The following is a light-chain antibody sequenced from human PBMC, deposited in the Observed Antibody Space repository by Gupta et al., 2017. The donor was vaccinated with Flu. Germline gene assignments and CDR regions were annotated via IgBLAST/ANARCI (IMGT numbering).Light chain of an antibody. CDR3: MQGAHWPWA. CDR2: LVS. CDR1: QGLVYSDGNTY. Sequence: DVVMTQSPLSLAVTLGQPASISCRSSQGLVYSDGNTYLHWFQQRPGQSPRRLIYLVSNRESGVPDRFSGSGSGADFILKIIRVEAEDVGVYFCMQGAHWPWAFGQGTKLEIK. V-gene: IGKV2-30*01. J-gene: IGKJ1*01.